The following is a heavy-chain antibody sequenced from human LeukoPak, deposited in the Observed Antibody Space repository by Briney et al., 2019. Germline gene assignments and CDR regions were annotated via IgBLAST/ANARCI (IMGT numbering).Heavy chain of an antibody. Sequence: GGSLRLSCAASGFTFSTYAMSWVRQAPGKGLEWVAVISYDGSNKYYADSVKGRFTISRDNSKNTLYLQMNSLRAEDTAVYYCAKDRSGGSCYYWGQGTLVTVSS. CDR2: ISYDGSNK. V-gene: IGHV3-30*18. CDR3: AKDRSGGSCYY. CDR1: GFTFSTYA. D-gene: IGHD2-15*01. J-gene: IGHJ4*02.